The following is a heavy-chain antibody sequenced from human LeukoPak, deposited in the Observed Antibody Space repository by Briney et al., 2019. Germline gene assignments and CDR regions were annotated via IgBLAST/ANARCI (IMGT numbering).Heavy chain of an antibody. D-gene: IGHD1-26*01. CDR1: GYTFTSYG. V-gene: IGHV1-18*01. CDR3: ARGGKWELPGEAFDI. CDR2: ISAYNGNT. J-gene: IGHJ3*02. Sequence: ASVKVSCKASGYTFTSYGISWVRQAPEQGLEWMGLISAYNGNTNYAQKLQGRVTMPTDTSTSTAYMELRSLRSDDTAVYYCARGGKWELPGEAFDIWGQGTMVTVSS.